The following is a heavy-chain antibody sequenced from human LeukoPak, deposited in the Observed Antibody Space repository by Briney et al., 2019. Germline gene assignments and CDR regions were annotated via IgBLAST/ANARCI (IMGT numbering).Heavy chain of an antibody. V-gene: IGHV3-23*01. Sequence: PGGSLRLSCAASGFSFSNYAMTWVRQAPGKGLEWVSGISGSGGSTWYADSVKVRFTISRANSKNMIYLQMSSLRAEDTALYYCAKAPRHDLAGFYFDHWGQGTLVTVSS. CDR1: GFSFSNYA. CDR3: AKAPRHDLAGFYFDH. D-gene: IGHD3-3*01. CDR2: ISGSGGST. J-gene: IGHJ4*02.